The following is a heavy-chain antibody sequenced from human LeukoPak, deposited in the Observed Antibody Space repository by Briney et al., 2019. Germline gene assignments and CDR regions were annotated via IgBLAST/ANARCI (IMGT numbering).Heavy chain of an antibody. V-gene: IGHV4-59*01. CDR2: IYYSGST. Sequence: SETLSLTCTVSGGSISSYYWSRIRQPPGKGLEWIGHIYYSGSTNYNPSLKSRVTISVDTSKNQFSLKLSSVTAADTAVYYCARGYGSSWYVYWGQGTLVTVSS. CDR3: ARGYGSSWYVY. D-gene: IGHD6-13*01. J-gene: IGHJ4*02. CDR1: GGSISSYY.